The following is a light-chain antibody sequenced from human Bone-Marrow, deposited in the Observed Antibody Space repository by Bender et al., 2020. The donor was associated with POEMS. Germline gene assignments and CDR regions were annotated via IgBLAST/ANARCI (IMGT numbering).Light chain of an antibody. CDR1: SSNIGSNY. Sequence: QSVLTQPPSASGTPGQRVTISCSGSSSNIGSNYVYWYQQFPGAAPKVLIYRNSERPSGVPDRFSGSRSGTSGSLAISGLRSEDEADYYCAVWEDSLNGWVFGGGTKLTVL. CDR3: AVWEDSLNGWV. CDR2: RNS. V-gene: IGLV1-47*01. J-gene: IGLJ3*02.